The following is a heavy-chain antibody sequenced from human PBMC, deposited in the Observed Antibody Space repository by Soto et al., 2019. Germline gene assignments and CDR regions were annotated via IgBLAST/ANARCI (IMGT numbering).Heavy chain of an antibody. CDR1: GYRFTSYW. Sequence: PGESLKISCKGSGYRFTSYWIIWVLQMPWKGLEWMGTIDPSDSYTSYSPSFQGHVTISGDKSISTAYLQWSSLKASDTAMYYCARHIGAYYDNNGYPYFDYWGQGTRVTVSS. CDR3: ARHIGAYYDNNGYPYFDY. V-gene: IGHV5-10-1*01. CDR2: IDPSDSYT. D-gene: IGHD3-22*01. J-gene: IGHJ4*02.